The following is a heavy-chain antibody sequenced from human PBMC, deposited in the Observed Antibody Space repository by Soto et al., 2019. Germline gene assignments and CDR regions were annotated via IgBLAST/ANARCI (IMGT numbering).Heavy chain of an antibody. CDR1: GFTFSTYA. CDR3: VKTKDYYDSSGSGGWDF. CDR2: FSGSGGKT. V-gene: IGHV3-23*01. D-gene: IGHD3-22*01. J-gene: IGHJ4*02. Sequence: GGSLRLSCAAYGFTFSTYAMSWVRQAPGKGLEWVSAFSGSGGKTYYADSVKGRFIISRDNSKNTLYLQMNSLRADDTAVYYCVKTKDYYDSSGSGGWDFWGQGTLVTVSS.